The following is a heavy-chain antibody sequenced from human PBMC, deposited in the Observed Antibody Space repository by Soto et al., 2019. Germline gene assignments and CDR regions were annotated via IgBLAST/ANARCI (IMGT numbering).Heavy chain of an antibody. CDR2: TYTSGSA. V-gene: IGHV3-66*01. D-gene: IGHD3-22*01. J-gene: IGHJ4*02. CDR3: AREIYDSTGYYAAFDY. Sequence: WGSLGLGCAASGVSASTTDIFGVRHAPGKGLEWVATTYTSGSADYADSVKGRFTSSRDDSKNTLYLQMNSLRAEDTAVYYCAREIYDSTGYYAAFDYWGEGLLVTVYS. CDR1: GVSASTTD.